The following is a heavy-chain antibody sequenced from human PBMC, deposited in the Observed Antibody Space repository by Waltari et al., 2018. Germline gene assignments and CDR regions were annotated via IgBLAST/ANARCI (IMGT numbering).Heavy chain of an antibody. J-gene: IGHJ1*01. CDR1: GYTFTGSY. CDR2: INPNSGGT. D-gene: IGHD6-13*01. Sequence: QVQLVQSGAEVKKPGASVKVSCKASGYTFTGSYMHWVRTAPGQGLEWMGRINPNSGGTNYAQKFQGRVTITADKSTSTAYMELSGLRSEDTAVYYCARDHSSSWYRGEYFQHWGQGTLVTVSS. CDR3: ARDHSSSWYRGEYFQH. V-gene: IGHV1-2*06.